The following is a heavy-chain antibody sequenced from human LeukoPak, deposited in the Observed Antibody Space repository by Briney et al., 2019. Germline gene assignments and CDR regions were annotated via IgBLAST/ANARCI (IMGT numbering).Heavy chain of an antibody. J-gene: IGHJ6*02. V-gene: IGHV1-8*01. CDR2: MNPNSGNT. CDR3: ARGRGVNRSGYGDYVRSYYYYGMDV. D-gene: IGHD4-17*01. CDR1: GYTFTSYD. Sequence: ASVKVSCKASGYTFTSYDINWVRQAPGQGLEWMGWMNPNSGNTGYAQKFQGRVTMTRNTSISTAYMELSSLRSEDTAVYYCARGRGVNRSGYGDYVRSYYYYGMDVWGQGTTVTVSS.